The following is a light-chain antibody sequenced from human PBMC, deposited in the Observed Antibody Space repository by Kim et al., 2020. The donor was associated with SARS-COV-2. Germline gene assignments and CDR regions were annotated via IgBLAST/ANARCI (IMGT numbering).Light chain of an antibody. J-gene: IGKJ2*01. CDR1: QSVSSS. Sequence: LSPGERATLSCRASQSVSSSLAWYQHTPGQAPRLLVYDTSTRATGIPARFSGSGSETDFTLPISSLEPEDFAVYYCLQRNTWPYTFGQGTKLEI. CDR3: LQRNTWPYT. V-gene: IGKV3-11*01. CDR2: DTS.